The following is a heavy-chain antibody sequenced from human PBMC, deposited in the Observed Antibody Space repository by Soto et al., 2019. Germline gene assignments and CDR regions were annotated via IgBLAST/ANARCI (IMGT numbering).Heavy chain of an antibody. CDR1: GFTFSSYA. Sequence: QLQLVESGGGVVQSGGSLRLSCAASGFTFSSYALHWVRQPPGKGLEWVAVISIEGNTIYYADSVKGRFTISRDNSKNILYLQLKSLRVDDTAVYHCARWSATIAVAGMDVWGQGTTVTVSS. J-gene: IGHJ6*02. D-gene: IGHD6-19*01. CDR3: ARWSATIAVAGMDV. CDR2: ISIEGNTI. V-gene: IGHV3-30-3*01.